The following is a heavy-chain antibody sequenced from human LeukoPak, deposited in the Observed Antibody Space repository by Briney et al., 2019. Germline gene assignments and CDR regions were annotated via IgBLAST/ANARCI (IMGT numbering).Heavy chain of an antibody. CDR3: ARGDAHGFDF. D-gene: IGHD2-2*01. J-gene: IGHJ3*01. V-gene: IGHV3-74*01. CDR2: IKSDGSST. CDR1: GFTFSSYW. Sequence: SGGSLRLSCAASGFTFSSYWMHWVRQAPGKGLVWVARIKSDGSSTGYADSVKGRFTNSRDNAKNTLYLQMNSLRDEDTAVYYCARGDAHGFDFWGQGTMVTLSS.